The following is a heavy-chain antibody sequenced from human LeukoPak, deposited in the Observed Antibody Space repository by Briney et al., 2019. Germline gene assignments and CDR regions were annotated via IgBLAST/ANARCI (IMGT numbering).Heavy chain of an antibody. D-gene: IGHD1-1*01. CDR3: ARDKGNDLYWFEY. CDR2: INPSGGST. CDR1: GYRFTTYH. V-gene: IGHV1-46*01. Sequence: ASVKVSCKASGYRFTTYHMHWLRQAPGQGLEWMAIINPSGGSTMYAQKFQGRVNVTRDTSTSTVYMELSSLKSEDTAVFYCARDKGNDLYWFEYWGQGTLVTVSS. J-gene: IGHJ4*02.